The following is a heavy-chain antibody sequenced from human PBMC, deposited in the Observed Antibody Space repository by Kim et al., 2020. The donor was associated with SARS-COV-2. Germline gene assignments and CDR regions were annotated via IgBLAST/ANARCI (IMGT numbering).Heavy chain of an antibody. CDR1: GGSFSGYY. D-gene: IGHD2-2*02. CDR3: ASLGYGSSTTCYRGAFDI. Sequence: SETLSLTCAVYGGSFSGYYWSWIRQPPGKGLEWIGEINHSGSTNYNPSLKSRVTISVDTSKNQFSLKLSSVTAADTAVYYCASLGYGSSTTCYRGAFDI. CDR2: INHSGST. J-gene: IGHJ3*02. V-gene: IGHV4-34*01.